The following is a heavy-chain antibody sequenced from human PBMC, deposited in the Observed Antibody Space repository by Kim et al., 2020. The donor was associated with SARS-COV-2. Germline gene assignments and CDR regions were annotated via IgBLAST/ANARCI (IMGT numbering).Heavy chain of an antibody. CDR2: ISYDGSNK. Sequence: GRSLRLSCAASGFTFSSYGMHWVRQAPGKGLEWVAVISYDGSNKYYADSVKGRFTISRDNSKNTLYLQMNSLRAEDTAVYYCAKGTAAAALMRGYFQHWGQGTLVTVSS. D-gene: IGHD6-13*01. CDR1: GFTFSSYG. CDR3: AKGTAAAALMRGYFQH. V-gene: IGHV3-30*18. J-gene: IGHJ1*01.